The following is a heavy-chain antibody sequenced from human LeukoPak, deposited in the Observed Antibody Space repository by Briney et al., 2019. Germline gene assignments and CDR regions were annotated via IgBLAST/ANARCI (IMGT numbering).Heavy chain of an antibody. Sequence: AGGSLRLSCVASGFTFTSYGMSWVRQAPGKGLEWVSSISLTGGNTYYAHSVKGRFTISRDNSKNTLDLYMNSLRAEDTALYYCAKVDGGIRREVRTGFAFDHWGQGTLVTVSS. CDR1: GFTFTSYG. CDR2: ISLTGGNT. J-gene: IGHJ4*02. CDR3: AKVDGGIRREVRTGFAFDH. D-gene: IGHD1-14*01. V-gene: IGHV3-23*01.